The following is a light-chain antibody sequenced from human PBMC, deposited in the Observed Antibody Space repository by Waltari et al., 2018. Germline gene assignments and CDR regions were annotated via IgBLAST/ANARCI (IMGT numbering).Light chain of an antibody. CDR1: QGIRND. J-gene: IGKJ1*01. Sequence: AIQMTQSPSSLSASVGDRVTITCRASQGIRNDLGWYQQKPGKAPKPLIYAASSLQSGVPSRFSGSGSGTDFTITISNLQPEDVATYYCQKFDSVPWTFGQGTKVEIK. V-gene: IGKV1-6*01. CDR2: AAS. CDR3: QKFDSVPWT.